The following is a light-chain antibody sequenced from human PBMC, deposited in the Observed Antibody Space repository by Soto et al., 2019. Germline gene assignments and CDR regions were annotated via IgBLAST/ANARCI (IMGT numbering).Light chain of an antibody. J-gene: IGKJ3*01. CDR3: QQIYALPLV. CDR2: GAS. CDR1: KSVASY. Sequence: DVQMTQSPSSLSASVGDRVTITCRTNKSVASYLNWYQHKPGKAPKLLIYGASTLHSGVPSRFSGSGSGTDFTLTISSLQPEDFSTYYCQQIYALPLVFGPGTKVDIK. V-gene: IGKV1-39*01.